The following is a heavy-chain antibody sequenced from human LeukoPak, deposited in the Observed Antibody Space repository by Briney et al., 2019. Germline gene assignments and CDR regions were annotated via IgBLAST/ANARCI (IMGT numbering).Heavy chain of an antibody. CDR1: GFTFSNSW. V-gene: IGHV3-74*01. Sequence: PGGSLRLSCAASGFTFSNSWMPWVRQAPGKGLLWVSRIDTDGRTGYADSVKGRFTISRDNAKNTLYLQMNSLRVEDTAVYYCARVGTSVYWGQGTLVTVSS. D-gene: IGHD7-27*01. J-gene: IGHJ4*02. CDR2: IDTDGRT. CDR3: ARVGTSVY.